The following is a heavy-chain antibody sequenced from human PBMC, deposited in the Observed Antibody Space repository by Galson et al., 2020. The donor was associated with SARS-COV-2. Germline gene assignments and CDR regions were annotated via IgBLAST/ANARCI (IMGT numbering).Heavy chain of an antibody. Sequence: GESLKISCKVSGYTLTELSLHWVRQAPGKGLEWMGGFDPEDGETIYAQKLQGRVTMTEDTSTDTAYMELSSLRSEDTAVDYCATAPATVTTNWFDPWGQGTLVTVSS. CDR2: FDPEDGET. V-gene: IGHV1-24*01. CDR3: ATAPATVTTNWFDP. D-gene: IGHD4-17*01. J-gene: IGHJ5*02. CDR1: GYTLTELS.